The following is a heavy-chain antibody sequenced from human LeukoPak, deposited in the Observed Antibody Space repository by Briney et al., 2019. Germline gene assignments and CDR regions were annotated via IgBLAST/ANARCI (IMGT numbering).Heavy chain of an antibody. V-gene: IGHV4-30-4*08. Sequence: SETLSLTCAVYGGSFSGYYWSWIRQPPGKGLEWIGYIYYSGSTYYNPSLKSRVTISVDTSKNQFSLKLSSVTAADTAVYYCARVVPAALDAFDIWGQGTMVTVSS. CDR2: IYYSGST. D-gene: IGHD2-2*01. CDR3: ARVVPAALDAFDI. CDR1: GGSFSGYY. J-gene: IGHJ3*02.